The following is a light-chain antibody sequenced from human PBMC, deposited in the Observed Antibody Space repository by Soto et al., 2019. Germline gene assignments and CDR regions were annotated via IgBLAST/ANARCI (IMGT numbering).Light chain of an antibody. CDR2: DAS. V-gene: IGKV1-5*01. CDR3: QQYTSYSWT. CDR1: QSISSW. J-gene: IGKJ1*01. Sequence: DIQMTQSPSTLSASVGDRFTITCRASQSISSWLAWYQQKPGKATKLLIYDASSLESGVPSRFSGSGSGTEFTLTISSLQPDDFATYYCQQYTSYSWTFCQGTKVEIK.